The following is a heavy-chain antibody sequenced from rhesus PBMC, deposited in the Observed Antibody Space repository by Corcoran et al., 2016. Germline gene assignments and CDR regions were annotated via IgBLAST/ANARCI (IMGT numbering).Heavy chain of an antibody. CDR3: ASQPYSGSWNYFDY. CDR1: GGSISSGYYY. V-gene: IGHV4-122*02. J-gene: IGHJ4*01. CDR2: ITYSGST. D-gene: IGHD6-25*01. Sequence: QVQLQESGPGLVKPSETLSLTCAVSGGSISSGYYYWSWIRQPPGKGLEWIGYITYSGSTSYNPSLKSRVTISRDTSKNQFSLKLSSVTAADTAVYYCASQPYSGSWNYFDYWGQGVLVTVSS.